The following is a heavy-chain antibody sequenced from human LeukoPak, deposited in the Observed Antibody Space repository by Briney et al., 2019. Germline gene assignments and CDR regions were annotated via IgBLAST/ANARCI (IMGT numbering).Heavy chain of an antibody. CDR1: GFTFSSYS. J-gene: IGHJ6*03. CDR3: ARAGDVYYYYMDV. CDR2: ISSSSSYL. Sequence: GGSLRLSCAASGFTFSSYSMNWARKAPGKGLEGVSSISSSSSYLYYADSVQGRFTISRDNAKNSLYLQMNSLRAEDTAVYYCARAGDVYYYYMDVWGKGTTVTVSS. V-gene: IGHV3-21*01. D-gene: IGHD5-24*01.